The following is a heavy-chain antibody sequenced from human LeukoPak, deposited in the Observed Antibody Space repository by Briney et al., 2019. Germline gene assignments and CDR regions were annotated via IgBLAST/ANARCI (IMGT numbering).Heavy chain of an antibody. CDR2: ISGSGGST. CDR3: AKRGRAAATRYASPAMDP. Sequence: GGSLRLSCAASGFTFSSYPMSWVRQAPGKGLEGVAAISGSGGSTYYVDSVKGRFTISRDHAQNPLYLQMNSLRGEDTGDYFRAKRGRAAATRYASPAMDPWGQGPTVTVSS. V-gene: IGHV3-23*01. CDR1: GFTFSSYP. D-gene: IGHD2-15*01. J-gene: IGHJ6*02.